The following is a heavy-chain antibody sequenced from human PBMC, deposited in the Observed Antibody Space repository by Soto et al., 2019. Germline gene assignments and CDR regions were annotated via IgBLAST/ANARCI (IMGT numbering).Heavy chain of an antibody. V-gene: IGHV3-48*03. D-gene: IGHD2-2*01. CDR2: ISVSGNII. CDR3: VRDTMRASAAASLDY. J-gene: IGHJ4*02. Sequence: GGSLRLSCAASGFTFSTYEFNWVRQAPGRGLEWISYISVSGNIIKYAESVKGRFTISRDNADNSLHLHMSNLRVDDTALYFCVRDTMRASAAASLDYWGQGTQVTVSS. CDR1: GFTFSTYE.